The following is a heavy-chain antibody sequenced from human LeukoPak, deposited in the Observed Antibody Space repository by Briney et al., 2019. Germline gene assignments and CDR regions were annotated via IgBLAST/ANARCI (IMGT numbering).Heavy chain of an antibody. Sequence: SETLSLTCTVSGGSVSSYYWSWIRQPPGKGLEWIGYIYYSGSTNYNPTLKSRVTISVDTSKNQFSLKLSSVTAAGTAVYYCARGGWAWFDPWGQGTLVTVSS. J-gene: IGHJ5*02. D-gene: IGHD1-26*01. V-gene: IGHV4-59*02. CDR3: ARGGWAWFDP. CDR1: GGSVSSYY. CDR2: IYYSGST.